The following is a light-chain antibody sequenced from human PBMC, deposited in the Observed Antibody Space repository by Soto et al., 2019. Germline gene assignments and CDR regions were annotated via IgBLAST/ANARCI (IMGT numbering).Light chain of an antibody. CDR2: GAS. CDR3: QQYSDSPLT. Sequence: EIVLTQSPGTLSLSPGERATLSCRASQTVRTNYLAWFQHKPGQAPRLLIYGASRRATGIPDRFSGSGSGKDFALTINRLEPEDFAVYFCQQYSDSPLTFGGGTKLEIK. V-gene: IGKV3-20*01. J-gene: IGKJ4*01. CDR1: QTVRTNY.